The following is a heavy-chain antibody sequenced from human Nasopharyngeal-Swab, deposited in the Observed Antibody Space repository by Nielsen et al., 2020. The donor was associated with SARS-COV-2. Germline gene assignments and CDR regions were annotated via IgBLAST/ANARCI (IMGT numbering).Heavy chain of an antibody. J-gene: IGHJ5*02. D-gene: IGHD6-19*01. CDR2: INPNSGGT. V-gene: IGHV1-2*06. Sequence: VRQMPGKGLEWIGRINPNSGGTNYAQKFQGRVTMARDTSISTAYMELSRLRSDDTAVYYCAMSIAVAGTGWFDPWGQGTLVTVSS. CDR3: AMSIAVAGTGWFDP.